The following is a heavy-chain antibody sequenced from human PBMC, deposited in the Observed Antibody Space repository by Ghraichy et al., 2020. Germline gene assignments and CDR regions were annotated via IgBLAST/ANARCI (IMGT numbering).Heavy chain of an antibody. J-gene: IGHJ6*02. Sequence: ESLNISCVGSGFSFSGYSMNWVRQSPGKGLEWVSYITSSSRTISYADSVKGRFTISRDNAQNSLFLQMNSLRDDDTAVYYCARGSTVVRFFYYDGMDVWGQGTTVTVSS. CDR3: ARGSTVVRFFYYDGMDV. CDR2: ITSSSRTI. CDR1: GFSFSGYS. V-gene: IGHV3-48*02. D-gene: IGHD4-23*01.